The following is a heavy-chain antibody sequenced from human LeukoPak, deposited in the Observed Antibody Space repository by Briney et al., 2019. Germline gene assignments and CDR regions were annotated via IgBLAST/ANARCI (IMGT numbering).Heavy chain of an antibody. J-gene: IGHJ5*02. CDR1: GFTFRDHW. CDR3: ARAYDFGNWFDP. CDR2: LGSNGAAT. D-gene: IGHD2/OR15-2a*01. Sequence: GGSLRLSCAASGFTFRDHWMHWVRQAPGKGLVWVSRLGSNGAATAYADSVKGRFTISRDNAKNTLYLQMNSLRAEDTAVYYCARAYDFGNWFDPWGQGTLVTVSS. V-gene: IGHV3-74*01.